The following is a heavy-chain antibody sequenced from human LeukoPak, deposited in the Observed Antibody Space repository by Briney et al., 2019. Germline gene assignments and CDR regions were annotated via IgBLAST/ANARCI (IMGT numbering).Heavy chain of an antibody. CDR3: AKVAYGSGSYRGPLDI. D-gene: IGHD3-10*01. CDR1: GFTFSSYG. J-gene: IGHJ3*02. CDR2: ISYDGSNK. Sequence: SGRSLRLSCAASGFTFSSYGMHWVRQAPGEGLEWVAVISYDGSNKYYADSVKGRFTISRDNSKDTLYLQMNSLRAEDTAVYYCAKVAYGSGSYRGPLDIWGQGTVVTVSS. V-gene: IGHV3-30*18.